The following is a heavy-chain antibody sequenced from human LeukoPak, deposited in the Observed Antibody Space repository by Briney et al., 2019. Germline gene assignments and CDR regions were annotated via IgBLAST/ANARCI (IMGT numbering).Heavy chain of an antibody. CDR1: GFTFSTYA. CDR2: IYSGGST. V-gene: IGHV3-66*04. CDR3: ARHPVDTAMDDYYYMDV. Sequence: PGGSLRLSCVATGFTFSTYAMSWVRQAPGKGLEWVSVIYSGGSTYYADSVKGRFTISRDNSKNTLYLQMNSLRAEDTAVYYCARHPVDTAMDDYYYMDVWGKGTTVTVSS. D-gene: IGHD5-18*01. J-gene: IGHJ6*03.